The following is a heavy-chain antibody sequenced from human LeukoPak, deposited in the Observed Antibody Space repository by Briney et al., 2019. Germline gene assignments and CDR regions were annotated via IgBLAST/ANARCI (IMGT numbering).Heavy chain of an antibody. J-gene: IGHJ5*02. V-gene: IGHV1-46*01. CDR1: GYTFTSYY. CDR3: ATRLPTKNWFDP. Sequence: ASVKVSFKASGYTFTSYYMHWVRQAPGQGLEWVGIINPSGGSTSYAQKFQGRVTMTRDTSTSTVYMEMSSLRSEDTAVYYCATRLPTKNWFDPWGQGNLVTVSS. D-gene: IGHD2-21*02. CDR2: INPSGGST.